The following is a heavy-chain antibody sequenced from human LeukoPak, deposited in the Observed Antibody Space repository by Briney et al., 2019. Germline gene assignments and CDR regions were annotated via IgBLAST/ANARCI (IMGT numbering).Heavy chain of an antibody. D-gene: IGHD2-2*01. CDR1: GGSVTTYY. V-gene: IGHV4-59*02. Sequence: PSETLSLTCTVSGGSVTTYYWSWIRQPPGKGLEWIGYIYYTGTTNYNPSLKSRVIMSVDTSKNQFSLKLSSVTAADTAVYYCARGPGGYCSSTSCWGMDVWGQGTTVTVSS. CDR2: IYYTGTT. CDR3: ARGPGGYCSSTSCWGMDV. J-gene: IGHJ6*02.